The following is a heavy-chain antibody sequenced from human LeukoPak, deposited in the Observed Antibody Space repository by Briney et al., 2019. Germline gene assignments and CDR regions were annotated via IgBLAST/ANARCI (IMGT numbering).Heavy chain of an antibody. CDR2: ISSSSTYI. Sequence: GGSLRLSCAASGFTFSYYSMNWVRQAPGKGLEWVSSISSSSTYIYYADSVKGRFTISRGNAKNSLYLQMNSLRDEDTAVYYCVRMIGDYKRSYFDYWGQGTLVTVSS. V-gene: IGHV3-21*04. CDR1: GFTFSYYS. D-gene: IGHD4-17*01. J-gene: IGHJ4*02. CDR3: VRMIGDYKRSYFDY.